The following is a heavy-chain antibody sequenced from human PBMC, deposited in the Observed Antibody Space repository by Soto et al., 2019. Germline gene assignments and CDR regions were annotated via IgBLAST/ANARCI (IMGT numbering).Heavy chain of an antibody. CDR1: GCSISSYY. Sequence: PSETLSLTCTVSGCSISSYYWSWIRQTPGKGLEWIGYIYYSGSTNYNPSLKSRVTISVDTSKNQFSLKLSSVTAADTAVYYCARHRKTYYDFWSGYPSGGVWFDPWGQGTLVTVSS. J-gene: IGHJ5*02. CDR3: ARHRKTYYDFWSGYPSGGVWFDP. CDR2: IYYSGST. D-gene: IGHD3-3*01. V-gene: IGHV4-59*08.